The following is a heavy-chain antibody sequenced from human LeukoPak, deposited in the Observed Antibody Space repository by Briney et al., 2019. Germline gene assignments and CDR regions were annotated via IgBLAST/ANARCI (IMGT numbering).Heavy chain of an antibody. CDR3: ARVISGYYDSSGYLDY. Sequence: ASVKVSCKASGYTFTGYYMHWVRQAPGQGLEWMGWINPNSGGTNYAQKFQGRVTMTRDTSISTAYMELSRLRSDDTAVYYCARVISGYYDSSGYLDYWGQGTLVTVSS. D-gene: IGHD3-22*01. J-gene: IGHJ4*02. V-gene: IGHV1-2*02. CDR2: INPNSGGT. CDR1: GYTFTGYY.